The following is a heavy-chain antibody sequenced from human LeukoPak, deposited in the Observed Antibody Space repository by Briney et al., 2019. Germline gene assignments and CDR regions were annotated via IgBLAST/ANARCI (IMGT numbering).Heavy chain of an antibody. Sequence: PGGSLRLSCAASGFTFRSYAMGWVRQAPGKGLEWVSAISGSGDSTYYADSVKGRFTISRDNSKNTLYVQMSSLRAEDTAVYYCAKHYDTNFLDSFDIWGQGTMVTVSS. CDR3: AKHYDTNFLDSFDI. CDR1: GFTFRSYA. V-gene: IGHV3-23*01. J-gene: IGHJ3*02. CDR2: ISGSGDST. D-gene: IGHD3-22*01.